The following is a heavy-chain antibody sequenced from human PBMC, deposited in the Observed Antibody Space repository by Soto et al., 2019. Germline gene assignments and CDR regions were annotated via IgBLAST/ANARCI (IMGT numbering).Heavy chain of an antibody. CDR3: SRHGYGSGPGTWFDP. V-gene: IGHV4-39*01. CDR1: GGSISSSSYY. CDR2: IYYSGNT. J-gene: IGHJ5*02. D-gene: IGHD3-10*01. Sequence: ETLSLTCTVSGGSISSSSYYWGWIRQPPGKGLEWIGSIYYSGNTYYNPSLKSRLTISVDTSKNQFSLKLSSVIAADTALYYCSRHGYGSGPGTWFDPWGQGTLVTVSS.